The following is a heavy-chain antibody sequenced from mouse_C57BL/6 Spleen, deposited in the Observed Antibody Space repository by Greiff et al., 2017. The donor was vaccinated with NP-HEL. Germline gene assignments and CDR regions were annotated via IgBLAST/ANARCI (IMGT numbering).Heavy chain of an antibody. CDR1: GFNIKDDY. Sequence: VQLQQSGAELVRPGASVKLSCTASGFNIKDDYMHWVKQRPEQGLEWIGWIDPENGDTEYASKFQGKATITADTSSNTAYLQLSSLTSEDTAVYYCTTRCITTVVDYAMDYWGQGTSVTVSS. J-gene: IGHJ4*01. V-gene: IGHV14-4*01. CDR3: TTRCITTVVDYAMDY. CDR2: IDPENGDT. D-gene: IGHD1-1*01.